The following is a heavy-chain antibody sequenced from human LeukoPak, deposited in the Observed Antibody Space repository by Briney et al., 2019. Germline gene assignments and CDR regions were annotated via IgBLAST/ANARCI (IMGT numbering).Heavy chain of an antibody. Sequence: SETLSLTCTVSGGSISTSAFYWGWLRQPPGKGLEWIGSIYDSGNEFYNPSLKSRVTISADTSKNQFSLKLKSVTAADTAMYYCARQISDYYYYYMDVWGEGITVTVSS. CDR1: GGSISTSAFY. CDR3: ARQISDYYYYYMDV. V-gene: IGHV4-39*01. CDR2: IYDSGNE. D-gene: IGHD2/OR15-2a*01. J-gene: IGHJ6*03.